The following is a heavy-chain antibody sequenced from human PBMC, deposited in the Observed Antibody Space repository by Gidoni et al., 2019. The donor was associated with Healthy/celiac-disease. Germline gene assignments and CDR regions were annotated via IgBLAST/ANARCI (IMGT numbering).Heavy chain of an antibody. V-gene: IGHV4-59*01. Sequence: QVQLQESGPGLVKPSETLSLTCTVAGGSISSYYWSWIRQPPGKGLEWIGYIYYRGSTNYHPSLKSRVNISVDTSKNQFSRKLSSVTAADPAVYYCARGPTNYYYSGMDVWGQGTTVTVSS. J-gene: IGHJ6*02. CDR2: IYYRGST. CDR3: ARGPTNYYYSGMDV. CDR1: GGSISSYY.